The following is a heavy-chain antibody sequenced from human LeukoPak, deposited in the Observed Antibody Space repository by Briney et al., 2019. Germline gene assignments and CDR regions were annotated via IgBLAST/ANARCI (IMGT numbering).Heavy chain of an antibody. J-gene: IGHJ4*02. CDR1: GFTFSSYA. CDR2: ISYDGSNK. CDR3: ARDSYHYDSSGYDY. Sequence: PGGSLRLSCAASGFTFSSYAMHWVRQAPGKGLEWVAVISYDGSNKYYADSVKGRFTISRDNSKNTLYLQMNSLRAEDTAVYYCARDSYHYDSSGYDYWGQGTLVTVSS. V-gene: IGHV3-30-3*01. D-gene: IGHD3-22*01.